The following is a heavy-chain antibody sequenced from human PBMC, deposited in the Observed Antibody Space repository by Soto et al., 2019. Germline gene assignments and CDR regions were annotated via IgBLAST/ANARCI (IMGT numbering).Heavy chain of an antibody. CDR1: GHTFTSYY. Sequence: ASVKVSCKASGHTFTSYYMHWVRQAPGQGLEWIGIINLSAGSTSYAQKFQGRVTITRDTSTSTVYMDMSSLRSEDTAVYYCASQYDVDTAMDSYGMDVWGQGTTVTVSS. CDR3: ASQYDVDTAMDSYGMDV. V-gene: IGHV1-46*01. J-gene: IGHJ6*02. D-gene: IGHD5-18*01. CDR2: INLSAGST.